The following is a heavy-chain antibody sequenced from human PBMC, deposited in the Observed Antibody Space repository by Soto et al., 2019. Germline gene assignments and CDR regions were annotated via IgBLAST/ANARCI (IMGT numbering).Heavy chain of an antibody. CDR1: GFTFSSYG. Sequence: GGVVQPGRSLRLSCAASGFTFSSYGMYWVRQAPGKGLEWVAVISDDGSNKYYADSVKGRFTISRDNSKNTLYLQMNSLRVEDTAVYYCAKDQTHAFDIWGQGTVVTVSS. CDR2: ISDDGSNK. V-gene: IGHV3-30*18. J-gene: IGHJ3*02. CDR3: AKDQTHAFDI.